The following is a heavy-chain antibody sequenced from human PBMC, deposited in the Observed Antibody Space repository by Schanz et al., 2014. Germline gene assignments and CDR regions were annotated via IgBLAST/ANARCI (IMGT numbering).Heavy chain of an antibody. V-gene: IGHV1-46*01. D-gene: IGHD3-16*01. J-gene: IGHJ6*02. Sequence: QVQLVQSGADVKKPGTAVKVSCKASEYTFTRHYMHWVRQAPGQGLEWMGIIHSTGGTTSHAQKFQGRVTMTRDTSTSTVYMELSSLRSEDTALYYCAKDRQNRVNRVGYYYGMDVWGQGTTVTVSS. CDR3: AKDRQNRVNRVGYYYGMDV. CDR1: EYTFTRHY. CDR2: IHSTGGTT.